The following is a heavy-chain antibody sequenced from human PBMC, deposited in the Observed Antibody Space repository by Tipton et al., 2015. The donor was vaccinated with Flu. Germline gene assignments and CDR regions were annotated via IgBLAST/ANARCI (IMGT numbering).Heavy chain of an antibody. CDR3: ARHVGRGMITFGGVIALYPHYDAFDI. J-gene: IGHJ3*02. CDR1: GGSISSYY. CDR2: IYYSGST. Sequence: TLSLTCTVSGGSISSYYWSWIRQPPGKGLGWIGYIYYSGSTNYNPSLKSRVTISVDTSKNQFSLKLSSVTAADTAVYYCARHVGRGMITFGGVIALYPHYDAFDIWGQGTMVTVSS. V-gene: IGHV4-59*08. D-gene: IGHD3-16*02.